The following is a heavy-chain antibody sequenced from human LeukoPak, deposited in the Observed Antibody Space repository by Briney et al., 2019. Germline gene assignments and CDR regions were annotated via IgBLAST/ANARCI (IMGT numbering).Heavy chain of an antibody. V-gene: IGHV3-30*18. J-gene: IGHJ3*01. CDR3: AKDRLTTVIKEYFFDY. Sequence: PGGSLRLSCAASGFTFSSYGMHWVRQAPGKGLEWVAVMSYDGSNKYYADSVKGRFTISRDNSKNTLYLQMNSLRAEDTAVYYCAKDRLTTVIKEYFFDYRGQGTMVTVSS. CDR1: GFTFSSYG. D-gene: IGHD4-17*01. CDR2: MSYDGSNK.